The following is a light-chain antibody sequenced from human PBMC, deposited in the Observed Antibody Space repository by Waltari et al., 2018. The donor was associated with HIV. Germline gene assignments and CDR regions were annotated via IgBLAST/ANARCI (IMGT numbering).Light chain of an antibody. Sequence: QSALAQPASMSGSPGQSVTISCAGSHSDIGTFDFVSWSQQLPGKAPKLLVYRVTFRPSGVPSRFSASKSATTASLTISDLQTEDEAHYYCSSYTITDTWVFGGGTLLTVL. J-gene: IGLJ3*02. CDR3: SSYTITDTWV. CDR1: HSDIGTFDF. V-gene: IGLV2-14*01. CDR2: RVT.